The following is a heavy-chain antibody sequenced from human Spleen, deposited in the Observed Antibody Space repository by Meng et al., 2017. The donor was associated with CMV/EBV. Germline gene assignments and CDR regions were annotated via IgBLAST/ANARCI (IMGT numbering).Heavy chain of an antibody. J-gene: IGHJ6*02. Sequence: GSLRLSCAVYGGSFSGYYWSWIRQPPGKGLEWIGEINHSGSTNYNPSLKSRVTISVDTSKNQFSLKLSSVTAADTAVYYCARRKWNFHYSYYYYGMDVWGQGTTVTVSS. D-gene: IGHD1-7*01. CDR2: INHSGST. V-gene: IGHV4-34*01. CDR3: ARRKWNFHYSYYYYGMDV. CDR1: GGSFSGYY.